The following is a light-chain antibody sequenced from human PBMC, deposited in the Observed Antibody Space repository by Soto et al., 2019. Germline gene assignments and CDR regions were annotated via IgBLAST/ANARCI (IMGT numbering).Light chain of an antibody. Sequence: EIGPPQSPSTLSVSAGARATLSCRASQSVSNNLAWYQQRPGQAPRLLIYGASTRATGVPARFSGSGSGTEFTLTISSLQPDDFATYYCQHYTSYSEAFGQGTKVDI. V-gene: IGKV3-15*01. CDR2: GAS. CDR1: QSVSNN. CDR3: QHYTSYSEA. J-gene: IGKJ1*01.